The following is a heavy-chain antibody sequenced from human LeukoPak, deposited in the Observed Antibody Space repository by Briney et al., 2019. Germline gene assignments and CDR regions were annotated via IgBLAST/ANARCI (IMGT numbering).Heavy chain of an antibody. CDR3: ATSPHYSSSWYRAFDI. V-gene: IGHV1-69-2*01. CDR1: GYTFTDYY. J-gene: IGHJ3*02. Sequence: VEVSCKVSGYTFTDYYMHWVQQAPGKGLDGMGLVNHKDDETIDTERFPGRVNKSADTSTDTAYMELSSLRSEDSAVYYCATSPHYSSSWYRAFDIWGQGTMVTVSS. D-gene: IGHD6-13*01. CDR2: VNHKDDET.